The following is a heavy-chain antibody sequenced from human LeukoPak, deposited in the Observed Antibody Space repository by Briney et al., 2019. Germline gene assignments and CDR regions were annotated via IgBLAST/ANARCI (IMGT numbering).Heavy chain of an antibody. CDR1: GGSLSAYY. CDR3: ARLKGANCDILTGYSYFDY. Sequence: KPSETLSLTCAVYGGSLSAYYWTWIRQPPGKGLEWIGEINHGGSTNYNPSLKSRVTISVDTSKNQFSLKLSSVTAADTAVYYCARLKGANCDILTGYSYFDYWGQGTLVTVSS. J-gene: IGHJ4*02. CDR2: INHGGST. V-gene: IGHV4-34*01. D-gene: IGHD3-9*01.